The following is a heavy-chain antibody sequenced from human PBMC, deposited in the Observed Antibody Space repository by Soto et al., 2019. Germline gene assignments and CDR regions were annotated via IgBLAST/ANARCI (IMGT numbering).Heavy chain of an antibody. CDR1: GYTFTSYG. CDR2: ISAYNGNT. D-gene: IGHD3-10*01. Sequence: QVQLVQSGAEVKKPGASVKVSCKASGYTFTSYGISWVRQAPGQGLEWMGWISAYNGNTNYAQKLQGRVTMTTDTXTXXAYMELRSLRSDDTAVYYCARDRHYYGSGWRILTDWGQGTLVTVSS. V-gene: IGHV1-18*01. CDR3: ARDRHYYGSGWRILTD. J-gene: IGHJ4*02.